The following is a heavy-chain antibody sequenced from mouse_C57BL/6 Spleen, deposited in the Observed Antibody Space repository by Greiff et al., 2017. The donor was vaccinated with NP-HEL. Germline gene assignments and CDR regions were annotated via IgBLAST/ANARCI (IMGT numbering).Heavy chain of an antibody. J-gene: IGHJ2*01. CDR3: ARRRDGYYSYYFDY. CDR2: ISSGSSTI. CDR1: GFTFSDYG. D-gene: IGHD2-3*01. Sequence: DVMLVESGGGLVKPGGSLKLSCAASGFTFSDYGMHWVRQAPEKGLEWVAYISSGSSTIYYADTVKGRFTISRDNAKNTLFLQMTSLRSEDTAMYYCARRRDGYYSYYFDYWGQGTTLTVSS. V-gene: IGHV5-17*01.